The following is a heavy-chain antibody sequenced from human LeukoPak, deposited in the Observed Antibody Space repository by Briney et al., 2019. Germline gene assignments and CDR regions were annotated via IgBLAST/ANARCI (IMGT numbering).Heavy chain of an antibody. J-gene: IGHJ6*03. V-gene: IGHV3-20*04. Sequence: GGSLRLSCTASGFTFHDSGVNWVRQAPGRGPEWVSGINWSGGRTGYADSVQGRFTISRGNANNYLFLQMNSLRPEDPAECYCARIPVSGTRDYYYYMDVWGKGTMVTVSS. D-gene: IGHD6-19*01. CDR1: GFTFHDSG. CDR3: ARIPVSGTRDYYYYMDV. CDR2: INWSGGRT.